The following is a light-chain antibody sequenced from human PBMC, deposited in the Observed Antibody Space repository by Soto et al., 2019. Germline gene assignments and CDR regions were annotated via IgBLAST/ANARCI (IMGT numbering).Light chain of an antibody. CDR2: GAS. Sequence: EIVLTQSPGTLSLSPGESATLSCRASQSISSNLAWYQQKPGQAPRLLIYGASTRATGIPARFSGSGSGTEFTLTISSLQSEDFAVYSCQQYNNWPRTFGQGTKVDIK. V-gene: IGKV3-15*01. CDR1: QSISSN. CDR3: QQYNNWPRT. J-gene: IGKJ1*01.